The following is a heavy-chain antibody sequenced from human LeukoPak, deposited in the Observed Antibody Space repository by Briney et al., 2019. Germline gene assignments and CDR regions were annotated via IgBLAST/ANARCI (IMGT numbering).Heavy chain of an antibody. Sequence: GGSLRLSCAASGFTFSSYGMHWVRQAPGKGLEWVSSISSSSSYIYYADSVKGRFTISRDNAKNSLYLQMNSLRAEDTAVYYCARQNYGSGSYPDYWGQGALVTVSS. J-gene: IGHJ4*02. CDR3: ARQNYGSGSYPDY. V-gene: IGHV3-21*01. CDR1: GFTFSSYG. D-gene: IGHD3-10*01. CDR2: ISSSSSYI.